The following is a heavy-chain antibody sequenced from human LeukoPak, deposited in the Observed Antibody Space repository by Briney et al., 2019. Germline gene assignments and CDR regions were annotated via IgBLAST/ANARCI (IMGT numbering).Heavy chain of an antibody. D-gene: IGHD2/OR15-2a*01. CDR1: GFTFSTYG. CDR3: ARDPVPNGESSDLYFFQH. V-gene: IGHV3-33*01. CDR2: IWSDGSNQ. Sequence: GGSLRLSCTASGFTFSTYGMHWVRQAPGKGPEWVAVIWSDGSNQYYADSLQGRFTISRDNSKNTLYLQMNSLTVEDTAIYYCARDPVPNGESSDLYFFQHWGQGTLVTVSS. J-gene: IGHJ4*02.